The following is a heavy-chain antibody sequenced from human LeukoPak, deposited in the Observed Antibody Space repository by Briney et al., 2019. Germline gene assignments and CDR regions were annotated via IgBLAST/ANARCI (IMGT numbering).Heavy chain of an antibody. V-gene: IGHV1-69*13. D-gene: IGHD3-10*01. CDR1: DRTFRRNT. CDR2: IIPIFGTA. Sequence: SGYLTCKAVDRTFRRNTNSWVRQAPGQGLEWMGGIIPIFGTANYAQKFQGRVTITADESTSTAYMELSSLRSEDTAVYYCARDSVRFMVPGENNWFDPWGQGTLVTVSS. CDR3: ARDSVRFMVPGENNWFDP. J-gene: IGHJ5*02.